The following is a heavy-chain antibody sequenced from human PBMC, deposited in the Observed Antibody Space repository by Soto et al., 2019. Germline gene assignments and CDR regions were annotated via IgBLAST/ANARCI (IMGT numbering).Heavy chain of an antibody. Sequence: GASVKVSCKASGYTFTSYAMHWVRQAPGQRLEWMGWINAGNGNTKYSQKFQGRVTITRDTSASTAYMELSSLRSEDTAVYYCARALRLLWFGELLEFDPRGQGTLVTVSS. CDR1: GYTFTSYA. D-gene: IGHD3-10*01. J-gene: IGHJ5*02. CDR3: ARALRLLWFGELLEFDP. V-gene: IGHV1-3*01. CDR2: INAGNGNT.